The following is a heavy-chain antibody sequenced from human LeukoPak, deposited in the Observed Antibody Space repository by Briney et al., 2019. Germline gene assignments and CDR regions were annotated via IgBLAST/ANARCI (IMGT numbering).Heavy chain of an antibody. D-gene: IGHD3-22*01. Sequence: PGGSLRLSCAASGFTLSTYTMNWVRQAPGKGLEWVSSISSTGSYIYYADSVKGRFTISRDNAKNSLYLQMNSLRGEDTAVYYCARGGINYYGSRGHIWGQGTMVTVSS. V-gene: IGHV3-21*01. CDR3: ARGGINYYGSRGHI. CDR2: ISSTGSYI. CDR1: GFTLSTYT. J-gene: IGHJ3*02.